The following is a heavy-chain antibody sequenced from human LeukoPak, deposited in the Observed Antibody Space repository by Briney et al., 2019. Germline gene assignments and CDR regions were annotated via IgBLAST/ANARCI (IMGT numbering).Heavy chain of an antibody. J-gene: IGHJ5*02. CDR3: AKDISYGDGGGFDP. Sequence: GGSLRLSCAASGFTFDDYAMHWVRQAPGKGLEWVSGISWNSGSIGYADSVKGRFTISRDNAKNSLYLQMNSLRAEDTALYYCAKDISYGDGGGFDPWGQGTLVTVSS. V-gene: IGHV3-9*01. CDR1: GFTFDDYA. D-gene: IGHD4-17*01. CDR2: ISWNSGSI.